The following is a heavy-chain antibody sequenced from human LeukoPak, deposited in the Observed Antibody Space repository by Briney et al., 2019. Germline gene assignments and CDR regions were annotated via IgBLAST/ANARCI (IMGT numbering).Heavy chain of an antibody. CDR2: INHSGST. CDR1: GGSFSGYY. D-gene: IGHD2-15*01. V-gene: IGHV4-34*01. CDR3: AAVVGATAYVYFDY. Sequence: SETLSLTCADYGGSFSGYYWSWIRQPPGKGLERIWEINHSGSTNYNPSLKSRVTISVDTSKNQFSLKLSSVTAADTAVYYCAAVVGATAYVYFDYWCQGTLVTVSS. J-gene: IGHJ4*02.